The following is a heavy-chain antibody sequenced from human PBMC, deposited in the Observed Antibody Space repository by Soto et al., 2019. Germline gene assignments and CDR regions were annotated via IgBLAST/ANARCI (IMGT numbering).Heavy chain of an antibody. CDR1: GGSISRSSFH. Sequence: SETLSLTCTLSGGSISRSSFHWGWIRQPPGKGLEWIGSIYYSGSTYYSPSLKSRVTISVDTSKNQFSLKLSSVTAADTAVYYCARRERAAAIGYWGQGTLVTVSS. CDR2: IYYSGST. D-gene: IGHD2-2*02. J-gene: IGHJ4*02. CDR3: ARRERAAAIGY. V-gene: IGHV4-39*01.